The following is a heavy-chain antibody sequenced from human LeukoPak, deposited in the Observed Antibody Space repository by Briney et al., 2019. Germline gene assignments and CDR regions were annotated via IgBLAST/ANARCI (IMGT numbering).Heavy chain of an antibody. Sequence: SETLSLTCTVSGGSISSYYWSWIRQPAGKGLEWIGRIYTSGSTNYNPSLKSPVTMSVDTSKDQFSLKLSSVTAADTAVYYCARVRPGIYYDSSGYYLFDYWGQGTLVTVSS. CDR3: ARVRPGIYYDSSGYYLFDY. J-gene: IGHJ4*02. CDR1: GGSISSYY. V-gene: IGHV4-4*07. D-gene: IGHD3-22*01. CDR2: IYTSGST.